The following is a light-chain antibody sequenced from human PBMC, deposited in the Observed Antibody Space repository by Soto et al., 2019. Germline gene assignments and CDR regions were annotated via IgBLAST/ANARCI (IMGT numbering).Light chain of an antibody. CDR2: KAS. CDR3: LQGYNYPIT. Sequence: DIQMTQSPSTLSGSVGDRVTITCRASQTISSWLAWYQQKPGKAPKLLIYKASTLKSGVPSRFSGSGSGTEFTLTISSLQPEDFATYFCLQGYNYPITFGQGTRLEIK. V-gene: IGKV1-5*03. CDR1: QTISSW. J-gene: IGKJ5*01.